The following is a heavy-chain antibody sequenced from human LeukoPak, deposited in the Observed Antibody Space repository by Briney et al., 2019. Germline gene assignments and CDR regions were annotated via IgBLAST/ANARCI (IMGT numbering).Heavy chain of an antibody. D-gene: IGHD1-7*01. CDR3: ARVTRITGTTSLSY. CDR2: MNPNRGNT. J-gene: IGHJ4*02. Sequence: ASVKVSCKASGYTFTSYDINWVRQATGQGLEWMGWMNPNRGNTGYAQKFQGRVTITRNTSISTAYMELSSLRSEDTAVYYCARVTRITGTTSLSYWGQGTLVTVSS. V-gene: IGHV1-8*03. CDR1: GYTFTSYD.